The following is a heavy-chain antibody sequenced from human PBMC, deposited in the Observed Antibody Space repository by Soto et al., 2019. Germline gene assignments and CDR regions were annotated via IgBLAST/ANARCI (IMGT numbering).Heavy chain of an antibody. V-gene: IGHV5-10-1*01. CDR2: IDPSDSQT. J-gene: IGHJ4*02. CDR1: EYSFAGYW. CDR3: ARQMYESYTGHNFQYYFDS. D-gene: IGHD3-16*01. Sequence: GESLKISCKGSEYSFAGYWITWVRQKPGKGHEWMGRIDPSDSQTYYSPSFRGHVTISATKSITTVFLQWSSRRASDTAMYYCARQMYESYTGHNFQYYFDSWGQGTPVTVAS.